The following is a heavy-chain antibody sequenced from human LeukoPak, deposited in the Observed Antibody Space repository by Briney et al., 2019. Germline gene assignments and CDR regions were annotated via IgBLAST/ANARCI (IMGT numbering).Heavy chain of an antibody. D-gene: IGHD6-19*01. CDR1: GGSISSYY. CDR3: ARVRPGMAVAGPREDY. V-gene: IGHV4-59*01. J-gene: IGHJ4*02. CDR2: IYYSGST. Sequence: PSETLSLTCTVSGGSISSYYWSWIRQPPGKGLEWIGYIYYSGSTNYNPSLKSRVTISVDTSKNQFSLKLSSVTAADTAVYYCARVRPGMAVAGPREDYWGQGTLVTVSS.